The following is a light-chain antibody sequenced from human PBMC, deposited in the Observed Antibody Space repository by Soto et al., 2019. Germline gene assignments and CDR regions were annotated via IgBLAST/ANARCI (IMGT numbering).Light chain of an antibody. Sequence: QSVLTQPPSASGSPGQSVTISCTGTSSDLGGYNYVSWYQQHPGKAPKLMIYEVSKRPSGVPDRFSGSKSGNTASLTVSGLQTEDEADYYCSSTSGSNDLRVFGGGTKVTVL. V-gene: IGLV2-8*01. CDR1: SSDLGGYNY. J-gene: IGLJ3*02. CDR3: SSTSGSNDLRV. CDR2: EVS.